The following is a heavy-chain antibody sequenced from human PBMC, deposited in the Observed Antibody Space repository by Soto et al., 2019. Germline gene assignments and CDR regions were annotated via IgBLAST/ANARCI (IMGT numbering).Heavy chain of an antibody. Sequence: GGSLRISCAASGFTFDDYAMHWVRQAPGKGLEWVSGISWNSGSIGYADSVKGRFTISRDNAKNSLYLQMNSLRAEDTALYYCAKDKVGSSWYYFDYWGQGTLVTVSS. V-gene: IGHV3-9*01. CDR2: ISWNSGSI. CDR3: AKDKVGSSWYYFDY. J-gene: IGHJ4*02. D-gene: IGHD6-13*01. CDR1: GFTFDDYA.